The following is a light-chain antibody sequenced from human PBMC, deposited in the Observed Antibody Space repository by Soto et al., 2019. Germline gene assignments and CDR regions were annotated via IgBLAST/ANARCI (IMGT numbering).Light chain of an antibody. CDR3: QQYRNWPLT. V-gene: IGKV3-15*01. J-gene: IGKJ4*01. CDR2: DAS. Sequence: EIVLTQSPGTLSLSPGEPAIFSGRSSQSVSSNYLAWYQQKPGQAPRLLIYDASTRATGITARFSGSGSGTEFTLTIDSLQSDDFAVYLCQQYRNWPLTFGGGTKVEIK. CDR1: QSVSSN.